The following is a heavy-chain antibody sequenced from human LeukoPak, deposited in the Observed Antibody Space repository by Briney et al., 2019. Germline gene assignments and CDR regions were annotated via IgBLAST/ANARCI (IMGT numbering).Heavy chain of an antibody. Sequence: GGSLRLSCAASGFTFSSYAMSWVRQAPGKGLEWVAFISFDGSNDFYRDSVKGRFSISRDNSKNTLYLQMNDLTVDDAAVFYCARAASTMVTGGGMDVWGPGTTVTVSS. J-gene: IGHJ6*02. D-gene: IGHD5-18*01. V-gene: IGHV3-30*01. CDR2: ISFDGSND. CDR3: ARAASTMVTGGGMDV. CDR1: GFTFSSYA.